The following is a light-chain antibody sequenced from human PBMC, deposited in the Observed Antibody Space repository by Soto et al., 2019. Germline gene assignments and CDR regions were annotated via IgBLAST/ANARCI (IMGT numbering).Light chain of an antibody. V-gene: IGLV2-8*01. CDR3: SLDAGSSNV. Sequence: QSALTQPPSASGSPGQSVAISCTGTSSDVGGYNYVSWYQQHPGKAPKLMIYEVNKRPSGVPDRFSGSKSGNTASLTVSGLQAEDEADYYCSLDAGSSNVFGTGTKLTVL. J-gene: IGLJ1*01. CDR1: SSDVGGYNY. CDR2: EVN.